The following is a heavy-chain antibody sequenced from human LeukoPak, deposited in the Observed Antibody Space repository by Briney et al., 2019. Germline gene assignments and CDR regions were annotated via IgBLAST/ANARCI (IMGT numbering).Heavy chain of an antibody. Sequence: PSETLSLTCTVSGGAISSYYWSWIRQPAGKGLEWIGRIYSDGNTNYNPSFKSRVMISVDTSRNQFSLRLTSVPAADTAVYYCARFSSSNGNWYPEDNWGQGTPVTVSS. D-gene: IGHD6-13*01. J-gene: IGHJ4*02. V-gene: IGHV4-4*07. CDR2: IYSDGNT. CDR3: ARFSSSNGNWYPEDN. CDR1: GGAISSYY.